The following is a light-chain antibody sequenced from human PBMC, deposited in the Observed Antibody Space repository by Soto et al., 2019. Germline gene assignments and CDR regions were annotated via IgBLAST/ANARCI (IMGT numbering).Light chain of an antibody. J-gene: IGLJ2*01. CDR1: SNDVGGYNF. V-gene: IGLV2-14*03. Sequence: QSALTQPASVSGSPGQSITISCTGTSNDVGGYNFVSWYQPHPGKAPKLMIYDVTNRPSGVSNRFSGSKSGNTASPTISGLQAEDEADDYCNSYTNRNNLVFGGGTKLTVL. CDR3: NSYTNRNNLV. CDR2: DVT.